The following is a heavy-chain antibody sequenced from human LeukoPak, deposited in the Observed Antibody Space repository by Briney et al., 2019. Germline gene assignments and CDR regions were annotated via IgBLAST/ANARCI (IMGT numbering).Heavy chain of an antibody. D-gene: IGHD3-10*01. CDR1: GFTFSSCA. CDR2: ISTSGGRT. Sequence: GGSLRLSCAASGFTFSSCAMSWVRQAPGKGLEWVSAISTSGGRTFYADSVKGRFTISRDNSKNTLYLQMNSLRAEDTAVYYCAKGYYGSGSYGWFDYWGQGTLVTVSS. J-gene: IGHJ4*02. CDR3: AKGYYGSGSYGWFDY. V-gene: IGHV3-23*01.